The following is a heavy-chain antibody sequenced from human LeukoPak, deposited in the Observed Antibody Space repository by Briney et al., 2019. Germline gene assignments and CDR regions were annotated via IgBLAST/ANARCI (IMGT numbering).Heavy chain of an antibody. V-gene: IGHV3-30-3*01. CDR3: ARDRRYCSGGSCYFDYFFDH. Sequence: GGSLRLSCAASGFTFNSYAVHWVRQAPGKGLEWVAVISYDGSINLYAASVKGRFTISRDNSKNTLYLQMNSLRADDTALYFCARDRRYCSGGSCYFDYFFDHWGQGTLVTVSS. CDR1: GFTFNSYA. D-gene: IGHD2-15*01. CDR2: ISYDGSIN. J-gene: IGHJ4*02.